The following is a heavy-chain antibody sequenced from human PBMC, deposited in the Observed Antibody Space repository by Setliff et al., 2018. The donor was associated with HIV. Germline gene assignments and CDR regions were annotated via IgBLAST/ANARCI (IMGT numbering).Heavy chain of an antibody. Sequence: GESLRLSCAASGFTVSSNYMTWVRQAPGKGLEWVSVIYSGGSTYYADSVKGRFTISRDNSKNTLYLQMNSLRAEDTAVYYCARVVVPGDAFDIWGQGTMVTVSS. D-gene: IGHD2-15*01. CDR3: ARVVVPGDAFDI. CDR1: GFTVSSNY. J-gene: IGHJ3*02. CDR2: IYSGGST. V-gene: IGHV3-66*02.